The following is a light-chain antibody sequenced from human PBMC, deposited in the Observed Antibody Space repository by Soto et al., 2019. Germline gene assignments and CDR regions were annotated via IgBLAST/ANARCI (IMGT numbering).Light chain of an antibody. CDR3: SSYTTSAPRL. Sequence: QSALTQPASVSGSPGQSITISCTGTSSDVGADNFVSLYQHHPGNAPKLIIYDVNNRPSGVSDRFSGSKAVNTASLTISGLPAEDEADYYCSSYTTSAPRLFGGGTKLTVL. J-gene: IGLJ2*01. V-gene: IGLV2-14*03. CDR2: DVN. CDR1: SSDVGADNF.